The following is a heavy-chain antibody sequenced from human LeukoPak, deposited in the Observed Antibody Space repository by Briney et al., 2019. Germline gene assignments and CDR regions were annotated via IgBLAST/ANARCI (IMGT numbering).Heavy chain of an antibody. V-gene: IGHV1-69*13. CDR2: IIPIFGTA. D-gene: IGHD3-10*01. J-gene: IGHJ6*04. Sequence: EASVKVSCKASGGTFSSYAISWVRQAPGQGLEWMGGIIPIFGTANYAQKFQGRVTITADESTSTAYMELSSLRSEDTAVYYCAYYGSGSPLMIYGMDVWGKGTTVTVSS. CDR1: GGTFSSYA. CDR3: AYYGSGSPLMIYGMDV.